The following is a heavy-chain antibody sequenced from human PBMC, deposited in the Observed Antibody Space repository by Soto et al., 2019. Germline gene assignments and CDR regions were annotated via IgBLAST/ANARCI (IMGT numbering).Heavy chain of an antibody. V-gene: IGHV3-30-3*01. D-gene: IGHD4-17*01. CDR1: GLTFTSSS. CDR2: ISENGDRQ. Sequence: QVQLVESGGGVVQPGRSLRLSCAASGLTFTSSSFHWVRQAPGKGLEWVAVISENGDRQYSTESVRGRFLISRDSSKNTVYLQMNSLRPEDTGVYFCARRLATTVSALGYWGQGALVTVSS. CDR3: ARRLATTVSALGY. J-gene: IGHJ4*02.